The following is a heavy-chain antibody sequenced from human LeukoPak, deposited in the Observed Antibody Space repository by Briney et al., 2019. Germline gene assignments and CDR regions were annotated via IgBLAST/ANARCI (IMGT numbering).Heavy chain of an antibody. J-gene: IGHJ3*02. CDR3: AKVDTMIVVVDAFDI. Sequence: GRSLRLSCAASGFTFSSYGMHWVRQAPGKGLEWVAVISYDGSNKYYADSVKGRFTISRDNSKNTLYLQMNSLRAEDTAVYYCAKVDTMIVVVDAFDIWGQGTMVTVSS. CDR2: ISYDGSNK. CDR1: GFTFSSYG. D-gene: IGHD3-22*01. V-gene: IGHV3-30*18.